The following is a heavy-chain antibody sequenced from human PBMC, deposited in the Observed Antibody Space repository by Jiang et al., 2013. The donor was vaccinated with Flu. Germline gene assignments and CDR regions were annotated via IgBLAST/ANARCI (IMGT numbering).Heavy chain of an antibody. D-gene: IGHD2-2*02. Sequence: CGAEVKKPGESLKISCKGSGYSLIRYWIGWVRQMPGKGLEWMGIIYPGDSDTRYSPSFQGQVTISADKSISTAYLQWSSLKASDTAMYYCARLSSRAVPAAISYWGQGTLVTVSS. CDR1: GYSLIRYW. CDR3: ARLSSRAVPAAISY. CDR2: IYPGDSDT. J-gene: IGHJ4*02. V-gene: IGHV5-51*01.